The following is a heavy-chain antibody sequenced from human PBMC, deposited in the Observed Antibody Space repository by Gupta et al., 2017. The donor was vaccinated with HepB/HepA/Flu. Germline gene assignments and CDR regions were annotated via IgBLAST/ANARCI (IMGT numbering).Heavy chain of an antibody. D-gene: IGHD6-19*01. CDR1: GGSISSSSYY. CDR3: ARHGVVGAVAGTPFDY. J-gene: IGHJ4*02. CDR2: IYYSGST. V-gene: IGHV4-39*01. Sequence: QLQLQESGPGLVKPSETLSLTCTVSGGSISSSSYYWGWIRQPPGKGLEWIGSIYYSGSTYYNPSLKSRVTISVDTSKNQFSLKLSSVTAADTAVYYCARHGVVGAVAGTPFDYWGQGTLVTVSS.